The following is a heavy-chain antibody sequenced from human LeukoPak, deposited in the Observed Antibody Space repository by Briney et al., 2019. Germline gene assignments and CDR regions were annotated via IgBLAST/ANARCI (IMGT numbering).Heavy chain of an antibody. CDR3: ARGPPRGKYYYMDV. Sequence: GGSLRLSCAASGFTFSSFDMHWVRQPTGQGLEWVSTNTYYPGSVEGRFTLSRDNAKNSLYLQMNSLTAGDTAVYYCARGPPRGKYYYMDVWGKGTTVTISS. CDR1: GFTFSSFD. D-gene: IGHD1-1*01. CDR2: NT. J-gene: IGHJ6*03. V-gene: IGHV3-13*01.